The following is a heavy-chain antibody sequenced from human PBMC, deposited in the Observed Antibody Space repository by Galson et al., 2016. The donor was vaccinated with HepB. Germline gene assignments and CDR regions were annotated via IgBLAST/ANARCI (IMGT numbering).Heavy chain of an antibody. V-gene: IGHV3-48*04. Sequence: SLRLSCAASGFTFSDYAMGWVRQAPGKGLEWVASISSSSATIYYVDSVKGRFAVSRDNAKNSVYLQMNSLRVEDTAVYYCTRDEALPGGWVWIDPWGQGTLVIVSS. CDR2: ISSSSATI. CDR1: GFTFSDYA. D-gene: IGHD6-19*01. J-gene: IGHJ5*02. CDR3: TRDEALPGGWVWIDP.